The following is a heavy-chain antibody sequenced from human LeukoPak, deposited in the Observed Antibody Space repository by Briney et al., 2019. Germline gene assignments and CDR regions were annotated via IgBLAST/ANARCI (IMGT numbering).Heavy chain of an antibody. CDR1: GYTFSDFY. Sequence: ASVKVSCKASGYTFSDFYIHWVRQAPGQGLEYVGWITPKSGDTYSPQRFQGRVTMTRDASISTAYMEMSSLRSDDTAVYFCARVRLADERAWAYWGQGTLVTVSS. D-gene: IGHD3-3*02. J-gene: IGHJ4*02. CDR2: ITPKSGDT. V-gene: IGHV1-2*02. CDR3: ARVRLADERAWAY.